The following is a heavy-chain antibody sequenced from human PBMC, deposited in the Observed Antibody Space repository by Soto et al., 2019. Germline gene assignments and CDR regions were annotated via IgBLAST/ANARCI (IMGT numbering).Heavy chain of an antibody. CDR2: VDGDGSSI. CDR3: VRWSEF. J-gene: IGHJ4*02. Sequence: EVQLVESGGGLVQPGGSLRLSCAASGFTFSGYWMHWVRQAPGKGLEWVSRVDGDGSSITYADYVKGRFTISRDNAKNTLYLQMNSLRAEDTAVYYCVRWSEFWGQGTLVTVSS. D-gene: IGHD2-15*01. CDR1: GFTFSGYW. V-gene: IGHV3-74*01.